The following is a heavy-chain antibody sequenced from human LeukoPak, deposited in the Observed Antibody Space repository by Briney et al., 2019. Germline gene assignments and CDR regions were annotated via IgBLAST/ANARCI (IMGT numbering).Heavy chain of an antibody. D-gene: IGHD4-17*01. CDR2: IWYDGSNK. Sequence: PGGSLRLSCAASSGLLFSSHGMHWVRQAPGKGLEWVAVIWYDGSNKYNTDSVKGRFTISRDNSKNTLYLQMNSLRVEDTAVYYCARGQDYGDSNWFDPWGQGALVTVSS. CDR3: ARGQDYGDSNWFDP. J-gene: IGHJ5*02. CDR1: GLLFSSHG. V-gene: IGHV3-33*01.